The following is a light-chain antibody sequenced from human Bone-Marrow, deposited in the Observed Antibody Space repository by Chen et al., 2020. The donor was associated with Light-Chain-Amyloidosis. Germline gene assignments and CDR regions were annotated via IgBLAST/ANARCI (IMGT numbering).Light chain of an antibody. CDR3: QQYNNYPYT. J-gene: IGKJ2*01. V-gene: IGKV1-5*03. CDR1: QSISSW. CDR2: KSF. Sequence: IQMTPPPSTLSASVGDRVTTTCRASQSISSWLAWYQQKPGKAPMILIYKSFNLQTGVPSRFSGSGYGTEFTLTISSLQPEDFATYYCQQYNNYPYTFGQGTKLDIK.